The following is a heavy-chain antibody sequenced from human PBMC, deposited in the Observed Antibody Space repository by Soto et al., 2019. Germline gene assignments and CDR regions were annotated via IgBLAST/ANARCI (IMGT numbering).Heavy chain of an antibody. Sequence: EVQLLESGGGLVQPGGSLRLSCAASGFTFSSYAMSWVRQAPGKGLEWVSAISGSGAGTYYADSVKGRFTISRDNSKNTLFLQMNSLRAEDTAVYYCAKLRDSIGTYYWGQGTLVTVSS. J-gene: IGHJ4*02. CDR1: GFTFSSYA. D-gene: IGHD1-26*01. CDR3: AKLRDSIGTYY. CDR2: ISGSGAGT. V-gene: IGHV3-23*01.